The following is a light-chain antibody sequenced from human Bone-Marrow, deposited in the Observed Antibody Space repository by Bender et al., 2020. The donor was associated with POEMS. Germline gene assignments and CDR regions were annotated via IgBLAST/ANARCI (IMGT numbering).Light chain of an antibody. CDR2: EDN. CDR1: QLGDQY. V-gene: IGLV3-1*01. J-gene: IGLJ2*01. Sequence: SYGLTQPPSVSVSPGHTANITCSGDQLGDQYASWYQLKPGQSPVLVIYEDNKRPSGIPERFSGSNSGNIATLTISGTQAVDEADYYCQACDTSSVVFGGGTKLTVL. CDR3: QACDTSSVV.